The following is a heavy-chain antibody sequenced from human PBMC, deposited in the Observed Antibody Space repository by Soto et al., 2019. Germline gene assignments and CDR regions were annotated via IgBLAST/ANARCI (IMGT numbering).Heavy chain of an antibody. J-gene: IGHJ6*03. V-gene: IGHV1-3*01. D-gene: IGHD3-10*01. CDR2: INAGNGNT. CDR3: ASSQGGFDPYYYMDV. Sequence: ASVKVSCKASGYTFTSYAMHWVRQAPGQRLERMGWINAGNGNTKYSQKFQGRVTITRDTSASTAYMELSSLRSEDTAVYYCASSQGGFDPYYYMDVWAKGTTVTVSS. CDR1: GYTFTSYA.